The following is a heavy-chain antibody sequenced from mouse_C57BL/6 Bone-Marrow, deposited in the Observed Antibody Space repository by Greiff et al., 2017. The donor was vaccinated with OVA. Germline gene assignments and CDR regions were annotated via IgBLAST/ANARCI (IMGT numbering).Heavy chain of an antibody. J-gene: IGHJ3*01. Sequence: VMLSCSASGYTFTSYGISWVKQSTGQGLAWIGEIYPSSGNTYYNEKFKGKATLTADKSSSTAYMELRSLTSADSAVYFCARDWAWFAYWGQGTLVTVSA. D-gene: IGHD4-1*01. CDR2: IYPSSGNT. CDR3: ARDWAWFAY. CDR1: GYTFTSYG. V-gene: IGHV1-81*01.